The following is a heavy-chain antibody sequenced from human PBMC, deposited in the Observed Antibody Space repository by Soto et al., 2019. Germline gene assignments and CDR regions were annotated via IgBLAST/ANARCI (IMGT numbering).Heavy chain of an antibody. V-gene: IGHV3-15*07. D-gene: IGHD5-12*01. CDR1: GFTFSNAW. Sequence: PGGSLRLSCAASGFTFSNAWMNWVRQAPGKGLEWVGRIKSKTDGGTTDYAAPVKGRFTMSRDDSNTTLFLQMNSLKTEDTARYYCATRQSVYEYWALPYDAYEIWGQGTMVT. J-gene: IGHJ3*02. CDR3: ATRQSVYEYWALPYDAYEI. CDR2: IKSKTDGGTT.